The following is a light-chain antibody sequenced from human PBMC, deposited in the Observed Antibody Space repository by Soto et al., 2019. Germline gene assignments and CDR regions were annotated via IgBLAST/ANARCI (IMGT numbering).Light chain of an antibody. V-gene: IGKV1-27*01. Sequence: DFPMTQSPSSLSASVVDRVTIPXXASQDISNYLAWYQQKPGKVPKLXIYAASFLQSGVSSRFSGSGSGTDFTLTISSLQPEDFATYSCQQSYSTPWTFGQGTKVEI. J-gene: IGKJ1*01. CDR2: AAS. CDR1: QDISNY. CDR3: QQSYSTPWT.